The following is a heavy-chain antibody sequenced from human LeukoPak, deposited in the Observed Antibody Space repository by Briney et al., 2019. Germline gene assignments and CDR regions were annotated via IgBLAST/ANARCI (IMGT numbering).Heavy chain of an antibody. CDR3: ARQGTWMSSWFDP. CDR1: GYSFASYW. CDR2: IDHSDSYT. J-gene: IGHJ5*02. V-gene: IGHV5-10-1*01. D-gene: IGHD1-1*01. Sequence: GESLKISCKGSGYSFASYWISWVRQMPGKGLEWMGRIDHSDSYTHYSPSFQGHVTFSADKSISTAYLQWSSLEASDTAIYYCARQGTWMSSWFDPWGQGTLVTVSS.